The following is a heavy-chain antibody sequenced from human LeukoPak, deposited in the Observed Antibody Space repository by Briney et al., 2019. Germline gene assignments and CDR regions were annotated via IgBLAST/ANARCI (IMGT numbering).Heavy chain of an antibody. CDR2: IRYDGSQN. Sequence: PGGSLRLSCAASGFSFTGYDMHWVRQAPGKGLEWVAFIRYDGSQNFYADSVKGRFTISRDNAKNSLYLQMNSLRAEDTAVYYCAKEGDGYNGGRFDNWGQGALVTVSS. J-gene: IGHJ4*02. D-gene: IGHD5-24*01. V-gene: IGHV3-30*02. CDR1: GFSFTGYD. CDR3: AKEGDGYNGGRFDN.